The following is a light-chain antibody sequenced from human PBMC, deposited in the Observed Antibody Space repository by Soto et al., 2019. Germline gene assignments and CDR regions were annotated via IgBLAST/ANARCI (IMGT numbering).Light chain of an antibody. CDR3: QQYNNWPLWT. CDR2: GAS. Sequence: EIVMTQSPATLSVTPGERATLSCRASQSVSSSFLAWYQQRPGQTPRLLIYGASSRATGIPARFSGSGSGTEFTLTISSLQSEDFAVYYCQQYNNWPLWTFGQGSMV. V-gene: IGKV3-15*01. CDR1: QSVSSS. J-gene: IGKJ1*01.